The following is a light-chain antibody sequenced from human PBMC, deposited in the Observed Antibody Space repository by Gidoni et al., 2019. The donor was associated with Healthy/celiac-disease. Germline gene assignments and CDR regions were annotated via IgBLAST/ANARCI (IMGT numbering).Light chain of an antibody. CDR1: QSISSY. V-gene: IGKV1-39*01. Sequence: DIQMTQSPSSLSASVGDRVTITFRASQSISSYLNWYQQKPGKAPKLLIYAASSLQSGVPSMFSGSGSGTDFTLTISSLQPEDFATYYCQQSYSTPRTFGQXTKVEIK. J-gene: IGKJ1*01. CDR3: QQSYSTPRT. CDR2: AAS.